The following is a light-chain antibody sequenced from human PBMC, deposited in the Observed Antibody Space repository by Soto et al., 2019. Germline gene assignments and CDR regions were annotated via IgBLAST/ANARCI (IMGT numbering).Light chain of an antibody. CDR1: QSVSSVY. J-gene: IGKJ1*01. Sequence: EIVLTQSPGTLSLSPGERATLSCRASQSVSSVYLAWYQQKPGQAPGLLIYGASSRVTGIPDRFSGSGSGTDFTLTISRLEPEDFAVYYCQHYGSSLRTFGQGTKVEIK. CDR2: GAS. V-gene: IGKV3-20*01. CDR3: QHYGSSLRT.